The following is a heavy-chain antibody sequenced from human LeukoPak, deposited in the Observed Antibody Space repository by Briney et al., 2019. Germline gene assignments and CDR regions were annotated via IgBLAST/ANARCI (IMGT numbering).Heavy chain of an antibody. V-gene: IGHV3-30*02. CDR3: AKAVGNTGYYGRYYFDY. J-gene: IGHJ4*02. Sequence: GGSLRLSCAASGFTFSSYGMHWVRQAPGKGLEWVAFIRYDGSNKYYADSVKGRFTISRDNSKNTLYLQMNSLRAEDTAVYYCAKAVGNTGYYGRYYFDYWGQGTLVTVSS. CDR1: GFTFSSYG. CDR2: IRYDGSNK. D-gene: IGHD3-9*01.